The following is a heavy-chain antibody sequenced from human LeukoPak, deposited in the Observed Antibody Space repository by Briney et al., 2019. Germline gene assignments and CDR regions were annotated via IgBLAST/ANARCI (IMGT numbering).Heavy chain of an antibody. Sequence: SETLSLTCTVSGYSIGSAYYWGWIRQPPGKGLEWIGSIFHIGTTYYNPSLKSRVTISLDTSKNQFSLKLSSVTAADTAVYYCAREDSRGGLREFDYWGQGTLVTVSS. CDR1: GYSIGSAYY. D-gene: IGHD3-22*01. CDR2: IFHIGTT. CDR3: AREDSRGGLREFDY. V-gene: IGHV4-38-2*02. J-gene: IGHJ4*02.